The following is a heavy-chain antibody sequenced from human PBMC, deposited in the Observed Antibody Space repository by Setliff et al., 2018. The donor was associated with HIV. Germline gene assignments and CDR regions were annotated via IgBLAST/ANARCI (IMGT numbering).Heavy chain of an antibody. CDR1: GGPFTSA. D-gene: IGHD3-10*01. CDR3: ASDSPAARFEELEDHYYYFMDV. CDR2: IIPVFGTA. J-gene: IGHJ6*03. Sequence: ASVKVSCKASGGPFTSAFNWVRQVPGQGLEWMGGIIPVFGTANYAQNFGGRVTIAADQSTTTSYLQLNSLRFEDTAIYYCASDSPAARFEELEDHYYYFMDVWGKGTTVTVSS. V-gene: IGHV1-69*13.